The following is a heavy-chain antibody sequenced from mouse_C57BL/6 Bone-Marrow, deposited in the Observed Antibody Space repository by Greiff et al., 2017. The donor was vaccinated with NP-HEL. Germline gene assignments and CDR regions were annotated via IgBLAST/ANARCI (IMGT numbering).Heavy chain of an antibody. CDR2: VDAENGDT. Sequence: EVQLPQSGAELVRPGASVKLSCTVSGCNLKDDYMHWVKQRPEPGLEWVGWVDAENGDTEYASKFQGKATITADTPSNTAYLQLSSLTSEDTAVYYCTTGGSSPYAMDYWGQGTSVTVSS. CDR3: TTGGSSPYAMDY. V-gene: IGHV14-4*01. CDR1: GCNLKDDY. J-gene: IGHJ4*01. D-gene: IGHD1-1*01.